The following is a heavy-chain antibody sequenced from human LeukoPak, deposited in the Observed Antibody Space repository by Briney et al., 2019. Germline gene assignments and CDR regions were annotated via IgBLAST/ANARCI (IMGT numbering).Heavy chain of an antibody. V-gene: IGHV3-23*01. CDR3: AKGYDSSGYSTHYFDY. CDR1: GFTFSSDA. CDR2: ISGSGGST. J-gene: IGHJ4*02. Sequence: GGSLRLSCAASGFTFSSDAMSWVRQAPGKGLEWVSAISGSGGSTYYADSVKGRFTISRDNSKNTLYLQMNSLRAEDTAVYYCAKGYDSSGYSTHYFDYWGQGTLVTVSS. D-gene: IGHD3-22*01.